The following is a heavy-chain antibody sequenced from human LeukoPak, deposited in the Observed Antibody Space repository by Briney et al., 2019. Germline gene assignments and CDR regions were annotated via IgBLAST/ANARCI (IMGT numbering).Heavy chain of an antibody. D-gene: IGHD2-2*01. CDR2: INHSGST. CDR1: GGSFSGYY. Sequence: SETLSLTCAVYGGSFSGYYWSWIRQPPGKGLEWIGEINHSGSTNYNPSLKSRVTISVDTSKNQFSLKLSPVTAADTAVYYCARDIVVVPAAMAWFDPWGQGTLVTVSS. CDR3: ARDIVVVPAAMAWFDP. V-gene: IGHV4-34*01. J-gene: IGHJ5*02.